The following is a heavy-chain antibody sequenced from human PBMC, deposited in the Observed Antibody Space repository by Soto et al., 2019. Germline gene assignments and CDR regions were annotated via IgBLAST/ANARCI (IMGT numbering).Heavy chain of an antibody. CDR2: IYPGDSDT. CDR1: GYSFTSYW. J-gene: IGHJ4*02. V-gene: IGHV5-51*01. D-gene: IGHD3-22*01. Sequence: GESLTISCKGSGYSFTSYWIGWVRQMPGKGLEWMGIIYPGDSDTRYSPSFQGQGTISADKSISTAYLQWSSLKASDTAMYYCAMNYYDSSGYYGRPHFDYWGQGTLVTVSS. CDR3: AMNYYDSSGYYGRPHFDY.